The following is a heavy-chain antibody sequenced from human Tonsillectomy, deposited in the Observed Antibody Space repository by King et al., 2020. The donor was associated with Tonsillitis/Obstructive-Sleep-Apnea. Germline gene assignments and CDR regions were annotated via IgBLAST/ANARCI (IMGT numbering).Heavy chain of an antibody. V-gene: IGHV4-31*03. CDR1: GGSISSGGYY. Sequence: LQLQESGPGLVKPSQTLSLTCTVSGGSISSGGYYWSWIRQHPGKGLEWIGYIYYSGSTYYNPSLNSRVTISVDTSKNQFSLKLSSVTAADTAVYYCARVFRESDAFDIWGQGTMVTVSS. CDR2: IYYSGST. CDR3: ARVFRESDAFDI. J-gene: IGHJ3*02.